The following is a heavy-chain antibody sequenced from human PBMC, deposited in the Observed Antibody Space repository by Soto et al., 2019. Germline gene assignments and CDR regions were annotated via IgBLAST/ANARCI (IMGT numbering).Heavy chain of an antibody. J-gene: IGHJ4*02. CDR1: GFTFSSYS. Sequence: EVRLVESGGGLVQPGGSLRLSCVASGFTFSSYSMNWVRQAPGKGVEWISYISSSSSLIYEADSVKGRFTISRDNAKNSLYLQMNSLTIEDTGIYYCARVAETSERYWGQGTLVTVSS. V-gene: IGHV3-48*01. CDR2: ISSSSSLI. CDR3: ARVAETSERY.